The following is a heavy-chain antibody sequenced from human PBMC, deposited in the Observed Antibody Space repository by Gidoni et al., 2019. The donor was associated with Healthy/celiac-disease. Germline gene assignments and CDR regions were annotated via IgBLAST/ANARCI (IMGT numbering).Heavy chain of an antibody. CDR1: GYTFTSYA. CDR2: INTNTGNP. J-gene: IGHJ6*02. Sequence: QVQLVQSGSELKKPGASVKVSCKASGYTFTSYAMHWVRQAPGQGLEWMGWINTNTGNPTYAQGFTGRFVFSLDTSVSTAYLQISSLKAEDTAVYYCARIPVPLLWFGELDGGKYGMDVWGQGTTVTVSS. D-gene: IGHD3-10*01. V-gene: IGHV7-4-1*02. CDR3: ARIPVPLLWFGELDGGKYGMDV.